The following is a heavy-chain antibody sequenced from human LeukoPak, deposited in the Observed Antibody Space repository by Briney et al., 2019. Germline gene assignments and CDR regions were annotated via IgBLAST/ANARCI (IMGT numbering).Heavy chain of an antibody. CDR2: FDPEDGET. V-gene: IGHV1-24*01. J-gene: IGHJ4*01. CDR1: GYTLTELS. CDR3: ATVPVLFYDSSGYCPHY. Sequence: SVKVSCKVSGYTLTELSMHWVRQAPGKGLEGMGGFDPEDGETIYVQRFQGRVNMTEDTSTDTAYMELSSMRSEDTAVYYCATVPVLFYDSSGYCPHYWGQGTLVTVSS. D-gene: IGHD3-22*01.